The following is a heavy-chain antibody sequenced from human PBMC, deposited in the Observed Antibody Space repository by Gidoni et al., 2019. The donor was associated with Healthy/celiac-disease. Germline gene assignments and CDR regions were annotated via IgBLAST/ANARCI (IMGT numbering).Heavy chain of an antibody. CDR3: ARQGEHPPRFYDVWSGYGNWFDP. D-gene: IGHD3-3*01. CDR1: GGSISSSSFY. V-gene: IGHV4-39*01. CDR2: SYYSGST. Sequence: QLQLQESGPGLVKPSETLSLTCTVAGGSISSSSFYWGWIRQTPGKGLEWIGSSYYSGSTYYNPSLKSRVTIYVDTSKNQFSLKLSSGTAADTAVYYGARQGEHPPRFYDVWSGYGNWFDPWGQGTLVTVSS. J-gene: IGHJ5*02.